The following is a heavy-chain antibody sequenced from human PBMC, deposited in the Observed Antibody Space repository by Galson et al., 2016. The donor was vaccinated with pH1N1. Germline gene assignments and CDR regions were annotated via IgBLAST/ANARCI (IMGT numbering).Heavy chain of an antibody. V-gene: IGHV3-30-3*01. J-gene: IGHJ6*02. CDR1: GFNFDTFA. Sequence: SLRLSCAASGFNFDTFAMHWVRRTPGKGLEWVAFISYNGHDESYADSLKGRFTVSRGNSKNRLYLHMNSLRTEDTGLYYCAREDWSYGDTYYNGMDVWGQGTTVTVS. CDR2: ISYNGHDE. CDR3: AREDWSYGDTYYNGMDV. D-gene: IGHD4-17*01.